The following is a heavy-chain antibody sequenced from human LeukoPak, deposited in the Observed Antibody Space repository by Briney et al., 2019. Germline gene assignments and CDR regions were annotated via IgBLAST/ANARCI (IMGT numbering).Heavy chain of an antibody. CDR2: INSDGSST. CDR3: ARSVAHYYDSSGYYSDY. V-gene: IGHV3-74*01. Sequence: GGSLRLSCAASGFTFSSYWMHWVRQAPGKGLVWVSRINSDGSSTSYADSVKGRFTISRDNAKNTLYLQMNSLRAEDTAVYYRARSVAHYYDSSGYYSDYWGQGTLVTVSS. CDR1: GFTFSSYW. D-gene: IGHD3-22*01. J-gene: IGHJ4*02.